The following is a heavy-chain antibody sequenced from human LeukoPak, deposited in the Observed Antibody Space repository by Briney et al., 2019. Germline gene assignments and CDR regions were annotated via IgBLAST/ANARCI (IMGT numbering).Heavy chain of an antibody. J-gene: IGHJ4*02. CDR1: GFTFSSCA. CDR2: ITGDGTRT. D-gene: IGHD1-14*01. CDR3: ASRPRADMGPLDY. Sequence: GGSLRLSCAASGFTFSSCAMTWVRQAPGKGLEWVASITGDGTRTYYTDSVKGRFTISRGNSKNTLYLQMNSLRADETAIYYCASRPRADMGPLDYWGQGTLVTVST. V-gene: IGHV3-23*01.